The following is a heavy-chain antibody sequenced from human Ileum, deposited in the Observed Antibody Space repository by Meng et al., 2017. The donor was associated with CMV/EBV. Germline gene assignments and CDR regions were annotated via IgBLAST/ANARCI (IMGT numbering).Heavy chain of an antibody. V-gene: IGHV4-30-4*08. CDR2: IYSTGRT. D-gene: IGHD6-25*01. J-gene: IGHJ5*02. CDR1: GDSITSGDYY. Sequence: SETLSLTCTVSGDSITSGDYYWTWIRQPPGKGLEWIGFIYSTGRTYHNPSLKSPLTISVDTYKNQFSMTLSSVTDADTATYYCARTEDSHVTSGYTGFDPWGQGTLVTVSS. CDR3: ARTEDSHVTSGYTGFDP.